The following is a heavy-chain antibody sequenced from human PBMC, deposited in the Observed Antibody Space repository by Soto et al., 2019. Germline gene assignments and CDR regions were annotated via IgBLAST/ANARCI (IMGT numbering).Heavy chain of an antibody. CDR1: GYTFTGYY. D-gene: IGHD3-3*01. V-gene: IGHV1-2*02. J-gene: IGHJ6*02. CDR3: ARRLDYDFWSGSFPYGMDV. CDR2: INPNSGGT. Sequence: ASVKVSCKASGYTFTGYYMHWVRQAPGQGLEWMGWINPNSGGTNYAQKFQGRVTMTRDTSISTAYMELSRLRSDDTAVYYCARRLDYDFWSGSFPYGMDVWGQGTTVTVSS.